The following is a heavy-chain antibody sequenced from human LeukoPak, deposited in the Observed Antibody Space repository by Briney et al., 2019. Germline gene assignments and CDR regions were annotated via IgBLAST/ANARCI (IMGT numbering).Heavy chain of an antibody. Sequence: GGSLRLSCEASGFTFSTYPMHWVRQAPGKGLQWVAAISYDGSNKHYADSVKGRFTISRDNSKNTLYLQMNSLRAEDTAVYYCARRAGAYSHPYDYWGQGTLVTVSS. V-gene: IGHV3-30*14. CDR1: GFTFSTYP. J-gene: IGHJ4*02. D-gene: IGHD4/OR15-4a*01. CDR3: ARRAGAYSHPYDY. CDR2: ISYDGSNK.